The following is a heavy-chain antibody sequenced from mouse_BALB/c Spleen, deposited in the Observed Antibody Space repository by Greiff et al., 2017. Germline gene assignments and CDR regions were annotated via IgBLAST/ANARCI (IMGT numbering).Heavy chain of an antibody. CDR2: INPSTGYT. J-gene: IGHJ2*01. CDR3: ASDRKGFDY. Sequence: QVQLQQSGAELAKPGASVKMSCKASGYTFTSYWMHWIKQRPGQGLEWIGYINPSTGYTEYNQKFKDKATLTADKSSSTAYMQLSSLTSEDSAVYYCASDRKGFDYGGQGTTLTVSS. V-gene: IGHV1-7*01. CDR1: GYTFTSYW.